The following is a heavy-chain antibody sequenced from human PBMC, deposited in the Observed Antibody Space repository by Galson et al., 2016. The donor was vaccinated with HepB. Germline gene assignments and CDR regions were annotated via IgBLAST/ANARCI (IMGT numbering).Heavy chain of an antibody. V-gene: IGHV1-18*01. CDR2: ISGYNGVT. J-gene: IGHJ4*02. D-gene: IGHD2-15*01. CDR1: GYTFTSYG. CDR3: ARVGWDGSRGAGDY. Sequence: SVKVSCKASGYTFTSYGISWVRQAPGQGLEWMGWISGYNGVTNYAQTFQGRVTMTTDTSTSTAYMGLRSLRPDDTAMYYCARVGWDGSRGAGDYWGQGTLVTVSS.